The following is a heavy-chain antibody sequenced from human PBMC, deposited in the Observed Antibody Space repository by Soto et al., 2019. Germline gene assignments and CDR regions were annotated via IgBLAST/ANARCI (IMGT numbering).Heavy chain of an antibody. D-gene: IGHD7-27*01. J-gene: IGHJ4*02. Sequence: SETLSLTCTVSGGSIRSYYWSWIRQPPGKGLEWIGYIYYSGSTIYNPSLKSRVTISVDTSKNQFSLRLSSVTAADTAIYYCARANWYSEYWGQGTLVTVSS. CDR1: GGSIRSYY. CDR2: IYYSGST. CDR3: ARANWYSEY. V-gene: IGHV4-59*01.